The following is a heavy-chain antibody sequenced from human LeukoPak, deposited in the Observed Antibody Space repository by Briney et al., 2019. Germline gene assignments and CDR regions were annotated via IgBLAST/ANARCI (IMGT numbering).Heavy chain of an antibody. D-gene: IGHD3-10*01. CDR1: GYTFTRYA. CDR2: INAGNGNT. V-gene: IGHV1-3*03. Sequence: ASVKVSCKSSGYTFTRYAINWVRQAPGQGLEWMGWINAGNGNTKYSQEFQGRVTITRDTSASTAYMELSSLRSEDMAVYYCARGSPTHFYGSGTFYKSRGQLNTWGQGTMVTVSS. CDR3: ARGSPTHFYGSGTFYKSRGQLNT. J-gene: IGHJ3*02.